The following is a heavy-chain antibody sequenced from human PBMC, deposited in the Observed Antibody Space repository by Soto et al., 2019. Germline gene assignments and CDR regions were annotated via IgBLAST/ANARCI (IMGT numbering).Heavy chain of an antibody. V-gene: IGHV4-34*02. J-gene: IGHJ5*02. CDR1: GGSVNGYY. Sequence: QVHILQWGAGLLKPSETLSITCSFYGGSVNGYYWNWLRQPPGTGLEWIGEINHTGGTHYNPSLKSRVTMSVDPLKHQFSLMLSSVTAADTAVYYCASRITVFGLLIPPFDPWGPGTQVTGYS. D-gene: IGHD3-3*01. CDR3: ASRITVFGLLIPPFDP. CDR2: INHTGGT.